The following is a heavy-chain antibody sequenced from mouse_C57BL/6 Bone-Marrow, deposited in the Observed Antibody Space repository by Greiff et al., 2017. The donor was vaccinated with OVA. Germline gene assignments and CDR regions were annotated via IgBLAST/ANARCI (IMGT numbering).Heavy chain of an antibody. Sequence: EVKLMESGGGLVQSGRSLRLSCATSGFTFSDFYMEWVRQAPGKGLEWIAASRNKANDYTTEYSASVKGRFIVSRDTSQSILYLQMNALRAEDTAIYYCAREYSSGYAMDYWGQGTSVTVSA. V-gene: IGHV7-1*01. J-gene: IGHJ4*01. CDR3: AREYSSGYAMDY. D-gene: IGHD3-2*02. CDR2: SRNKANDYTT. CDR1: GFTFSDFY.